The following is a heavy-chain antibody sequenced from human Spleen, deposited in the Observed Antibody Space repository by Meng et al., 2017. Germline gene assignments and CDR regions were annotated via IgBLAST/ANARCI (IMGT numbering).Heavy chain of an antibody. Sequence: ASVKVSCKASGYTFAAYWIQWVRQAPGQGLEWMGWISAYNGNTNYAQKLQGRVTMTTDTSTSTAYMELRSLRSDDTAVYYCARAPYHYDSSGYYRPPSEYDYWGQGTLVTVSS. CDR2: ISAYNGNT. J-gene: IGHJ4*02. V-gene: IGHV1-18*04. CDR1: GYTFAAYW. D-gene: IGHD3-22*01. CDR3: ARAPYHYDSSGYYRPPSEYDY.